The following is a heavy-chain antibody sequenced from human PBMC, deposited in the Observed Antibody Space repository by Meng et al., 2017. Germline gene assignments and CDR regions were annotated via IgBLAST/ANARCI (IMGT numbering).Heavy chain of an antibody. Sequence: GESLKISCAASGFTFSDYYMSWIRQAPGKGLEWVSYISSSGSTIYYADSVKGRFTISRDNAKNSLYLQMNSLRAEDTAVYYCARSARDYYDSSGYQVDAFDIWGQGKMVTVSS. CDR3: ARSARDYYDSSGYQVDAFDI. V-gene: IGHV3-11*04. D-gene: IGHD3-22*01. CDR1: GFTFSDYY. J-gene: IGHJ3*02. CDR2: ISSSGSTI.